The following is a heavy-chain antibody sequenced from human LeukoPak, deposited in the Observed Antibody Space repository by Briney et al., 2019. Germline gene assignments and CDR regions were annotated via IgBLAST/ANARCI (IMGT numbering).Heavy chain of an antibody. CDR2: INPNSGGT. CDR1: GYTVTGYY. J-gene: IGHJ4*02. CDR3: ARAKGSRYSSSPDY. Sequence: GASVKASCKASGYTVTGYYMHWVRQAPGHGLDCIARINPNSGGTNYAQKFQGRVTMTRDTSISTAYMELSRLRSDDTAVYYCARAKGSRYSSSPDYWGQGTLVTVSS. D-gene: IGHD6-6*01. V-gene: IGHV1-2*06.